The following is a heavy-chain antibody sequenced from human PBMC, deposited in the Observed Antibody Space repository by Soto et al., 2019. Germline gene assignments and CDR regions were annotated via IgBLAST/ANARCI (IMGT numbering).Heavy chain of an antibody. CDR2: VSHDGRNT. J-gene: IGHJ4*02. Sequence: VQLVESGGGVVQPGRSLRLSCAASGFTFSDYAMHWVRQAPGKGLEWVAVVSHDGRNTHYADSVKGRFTISRDSSKNKVSREMTSLRVEDKAVYYCAKGGRQWLVTSDFNYWGQGALVTVSS. D-gene: IGHD6-19*01. CDR1: GFTFSDYA. V-gene: IGHV3-30*18. CDR3: AKGGRQWLVTSDFNY.